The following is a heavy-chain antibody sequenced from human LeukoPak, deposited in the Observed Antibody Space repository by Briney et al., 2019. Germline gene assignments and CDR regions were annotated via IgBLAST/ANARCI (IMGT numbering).Heavy chain of an antibody. J-gene: IGHJ5*02. D-gene: IGHD2-2*01. CDR1: GYTFTSYY. V-gene: IGHV1-46*01. CDR3: ARGRYCSSTSCLNWFDP. Sequence: ASVKVSCKASGYTFTSYYMHWVRQAPGQGLEWTGIINPSGGSTSYAQKFQGRVTMTRDMSTSTVYMELSSLRSEDTAVYYCARGRYCSSTSCLNWFDPWGQGTLVTVSS. CDR2: INPSGGST.